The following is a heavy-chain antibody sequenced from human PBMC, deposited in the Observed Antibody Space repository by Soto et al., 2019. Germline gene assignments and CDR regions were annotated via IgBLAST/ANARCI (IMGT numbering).Heavy chain of an antibody. J-gene: IGHJ6*02. CDR2: INSDGSRT. CDR1: GFNFSRYW. D-gene: IGHD2-8*01. Sequence: PGGSLRLSCSASGFNFSRYWTHWVRQVPGRGLVWVSHINSDGSRTTYADSVKGRFTISRDNAKNTLYLQMNSLRAEDTAVYYCARDEIVLISYYGMDVWGQGTTVTVSS. CDR3: ARDEIVLISYYGMDV. V-gene: IGHV3-74*01.